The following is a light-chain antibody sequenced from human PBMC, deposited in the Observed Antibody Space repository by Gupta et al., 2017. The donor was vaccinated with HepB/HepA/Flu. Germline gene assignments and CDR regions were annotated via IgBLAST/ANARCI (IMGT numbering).Light chain of an antibody. Sequence: EIVLTQSPGTLSLSPGERATLSCRASQSVSSSYLAWYQQKPGQAPRLLIYGASSRATGILDRFSGSGSGTDFTLTISRLEPEDFAVYYCQQYGSSPFTFGGGTKVEIK. CDR1: QSVSSSY. CDR3: QQYGSSPFT. J-gene: IGKJ4*01. V-gene: IGKV3-20*01. CDR2: GAS.